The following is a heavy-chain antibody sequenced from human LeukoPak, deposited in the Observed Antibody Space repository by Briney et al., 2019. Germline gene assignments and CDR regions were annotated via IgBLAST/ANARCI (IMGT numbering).Heavy chain of an antibody. CDR3: ANGGYYYYYMDV. CDR2: ISGSGGTT. V-gene: IGHV3-23*01. Sequence: GGSLRLSCAASGFSFNNYAMSWVRRAPGRGLEWVSAISGSGGTTHYADSVKGRFTISRDNSKNTLYLQMNSLRAEDTAVYYCANGGYYYYYMDVWGKGTTVTVSS. CDR1: GFSFNNYA. J-gene: IGHJ6*03. D-gene: IGHD3-16*01.